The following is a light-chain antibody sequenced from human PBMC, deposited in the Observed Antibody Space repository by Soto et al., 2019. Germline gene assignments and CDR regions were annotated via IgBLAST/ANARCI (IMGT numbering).Light chain of an antibody. CDR3: QQYNGYSPT. V-gene: IGKV1-5*01. J-gene: IGKJ1*01. CDR2: DAS. Sequence: DIQMTQSPSTLSASVGDRVTITCRASQSISTWLAWYQQKPGKAPNLLIYDASSLESGVPSRFSGSGSGTEFILTISSLQPDDFAAYYCQQYNGYSPTFGQGTKVEIK. CDR1: QSISTW.